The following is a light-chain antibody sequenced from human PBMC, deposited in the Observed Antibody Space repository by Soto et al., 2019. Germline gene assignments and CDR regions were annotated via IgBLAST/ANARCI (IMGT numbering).Light chain of an antibody. CDR2: GAS. Sequence: DIVLTQSPGTLSLSPGERATLSCRASQSISSSYLAWFQQKPGLSPRLLIYGASSRPTGIPDRFSGSGSGTDFTLAISRLEPEDFALYYCQQYGSPPFTFGGGTKVEIK. CDR3: QQYGSPPFT. V-gene: IGKV3-20*01. J-gene: IGKJ4*01. CDR1: QSISSSY.